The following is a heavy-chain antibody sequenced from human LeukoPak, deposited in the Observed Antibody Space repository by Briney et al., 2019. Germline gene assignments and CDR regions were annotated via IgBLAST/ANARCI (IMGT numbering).Heavy chain of an antibody. Sequence: GGSLRLSCAASGFTFSSYSMNWVRQAPGKGLEWVSSISSSSSYIYYADSVKGRFTISRDNAKNSLYLQMNSLRAEDTAVYYCARDYGGYSGYDKADYWGQGTLVTVSS. CDR1: GFTFSSYS. CDR2: ISSSSSYI. V-gene: IGHV3-21*01. CDR3: ARDYGGYSGYDKADY. J-gene: IGHJ4*02. D-gene: IGHD5-12*01.